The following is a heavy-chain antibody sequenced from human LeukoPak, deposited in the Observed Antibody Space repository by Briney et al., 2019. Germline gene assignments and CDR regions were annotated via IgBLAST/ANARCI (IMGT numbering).Heavy chain of an antibody. V-gene: IGHV4-59*01. CDR2: IYYSGST. Sequence: SPSETLSLTCTVSGGSISSYYWSWIRQPPGKGLEWIGYIYYSGSTNYNPSLKSRVTISVDTSKNQFSLKLSSVTAADTAVYYCARTIYGSGSYYNENWGQGTLVTVSS. J-gene: IGHJ4*02. CDR3: ARTIYGSGSYYNEN. CDR1: GGSISSYY. D-gene: IGHD3-10*01.